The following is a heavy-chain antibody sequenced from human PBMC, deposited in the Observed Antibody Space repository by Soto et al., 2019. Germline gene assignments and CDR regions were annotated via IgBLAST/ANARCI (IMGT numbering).Heavy chain of an antibody. J-gene: IGHJ1*01. CDR2: IDGVGTGT. V-gene: IGHV3-74*01. CDR1: GFTFTNYW. Sequence: EVQLVQSGGGSVQPGGSLRLSFAASGFTFTNYWMHWVRQVPGKGLVWVSRIDGVGTGTSYSDSVRGRFTISRDNAENTLYLQMNSLRAEDTAVYYCTTVLEYWGQGTPVTVSS. CDR3: TTVLEY. D-gene: IGHD3-3*01.